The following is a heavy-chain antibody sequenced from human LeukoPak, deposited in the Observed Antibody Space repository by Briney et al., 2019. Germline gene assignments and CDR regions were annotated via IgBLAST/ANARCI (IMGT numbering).Heavy chain of an antibody. CDR1: GFTFSSYS. D-gene: IGHD3-10*01. V-gene: IGHV3-48*01. CDR2: ISSSSSTI. J-gene: IGHJ5*02. CDR3: ARGPDYYGSGSYDPPP. Sequence: GGSLRLSCAASGFTFSSYSMNWVRQAPGKGVGWVSYISSSSSTIYYADSVKGRFTISRDNAKNSLYLQMNSLRAEDTAVYYCARGPDYYGSGSYDPPPWGQGTLVTASS.